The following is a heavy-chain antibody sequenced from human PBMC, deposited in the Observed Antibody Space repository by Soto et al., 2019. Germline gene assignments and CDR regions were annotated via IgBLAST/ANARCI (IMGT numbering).Heavy chain of an antibody. V-gene: IGHV4-31*03. Sequence: SETLSLTCTVSGGAIVSGGYYFSCIRQDPGSGLELIGYIYYSGSTYYNPSLKSRVTISVDTSKNQFSLKLSSVTAADTAVYYCARDFANYYDSSGYLDAGAFDIWGQGTMVTVSS. J-gene: IGHJ3*02. CDR2: IYYSGST. D-gene: IGHD3-22*01. CDR3: ARDFANYYDSSGYLDAGAFDI. CDR1: GGAIVSGGYY.